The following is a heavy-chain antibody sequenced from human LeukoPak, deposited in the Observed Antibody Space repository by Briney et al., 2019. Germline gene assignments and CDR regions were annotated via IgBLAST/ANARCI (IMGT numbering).Heavy chain of an antibody. CDR1: GGSISSGDYY. J-gene: IGHJ4*02. CDR2: IYYSGST. CDR3: ARAYSGYDFDY. V-gene: IGHV4-30-4*08. D-gene: IGHD5-12*01. Sequence: SETLSLTCTVSGGSISSGDYYWSWIRQPPGKGLEWIGYIYYSGSTYYNPSLKSRVTISVDTSKNQFSLKLSSVTAADTAVCYCARAYSGYDFDYWGQGTLVTVSS.